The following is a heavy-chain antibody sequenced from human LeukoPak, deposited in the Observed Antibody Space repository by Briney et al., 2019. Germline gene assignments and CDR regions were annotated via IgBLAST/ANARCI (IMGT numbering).Heavy chain of an antibody. Sequence: SETLSLTCTVSGGSISSSSYYWGWIRQPPGKGLEWVRRIYYSRSTYYIPSLKSRVIISLDTSKNQFSLKLSSVTAAETSVYYCARLRGIAVAGYFDYWGQGTLVTVSS. V-gene: IGHV4-39*01. J-gene: IGHJ4*02. CDR1: GGSISSSSYY. CDR3: ARLRGIAVAGYFDY. CDR2: IYYSRST. D-gene: IGHD6-19*01.